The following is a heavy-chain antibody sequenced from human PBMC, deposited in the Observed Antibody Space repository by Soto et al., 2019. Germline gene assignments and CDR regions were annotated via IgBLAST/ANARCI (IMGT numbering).Heavy chain of an antibody. CDR3: EAPPRY. J-gene: IGHJ4*02. CDR1: GGSISSYY. Sequence: PSETLSLTCTVSGGSISSYYWSWIRRPPGKGLEWIGYIYDSGSTNYNPSLKSRVTISVDTSKNQFSLKLTSVTAADTAVYYCEAPPRYWGQGTLVPVSS. CDR2: IYDSGST. D-gene: IGHD6-6*01. V-gene: IGHV4-59*01.